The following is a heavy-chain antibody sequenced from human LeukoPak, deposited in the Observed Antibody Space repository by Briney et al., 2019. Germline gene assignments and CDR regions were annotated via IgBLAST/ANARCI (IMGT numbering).Heavy chain of an antibody. J-gene: IGHJ3*02. V-gene: IGHV3-15*01. CDR1: GFAFSTYW. Sequence: GGSLRLSCAASGFAFSTYWMSWVRQAPGKGLEWVGRIKSKTDGGTTDYAAPVKGRFTISRDDSKNTLYLQMNSLKTEDTAVYYCTTGLGLLWFGELSDDAFDIWGQGTMVTVSS. D-gene: IGHD3-10*01. CDR2: IKSKTDGGTT. CDR3: TTGLGLLWFGELSDDAFDI.